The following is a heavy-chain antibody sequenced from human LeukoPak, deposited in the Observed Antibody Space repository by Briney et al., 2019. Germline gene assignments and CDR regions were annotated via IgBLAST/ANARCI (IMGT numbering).Heavy chain of an antibody. V-gene: IGHV1-69*13. J-gene: IGHJ4*02. Sequence: ASVKVSCKASGGTFSSYAISWVRQAPGQGLEWMGGIIPIFGTANYAQKFQGRVTITADESTSTAYMELSSLRSEDTAVYYCARGKDGYLYYFDYWGQGTLVTVSS. D-gene: IGHD5-24*01. CDR2: IIPIFGTA. CDR1: GGTFSSYA. CDR3: ARGKDGYLYYFDY.